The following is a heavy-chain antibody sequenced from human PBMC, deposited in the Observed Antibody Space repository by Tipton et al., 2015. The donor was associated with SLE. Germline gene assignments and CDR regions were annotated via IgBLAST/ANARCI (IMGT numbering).Heavy chain of an antibody. D-gene: IGHD5-12*01. V-gene: IGHV4-31*03. CDR3: ARLISAYDCNFDY. CDR2: IPYDGRT. J-gene: IGHJ4*02. CDR1: GDSVTSSGYY. Sequence: TLSLTCTATGDSVTSSGYYWSWIPQHPGKGLEWIGFIPYDGRTKYNPSLKSRVTISLDTSQTHFFLRLSSVTAADTALYYCARLISAYDCNFDYWGQGTLVTVSS.